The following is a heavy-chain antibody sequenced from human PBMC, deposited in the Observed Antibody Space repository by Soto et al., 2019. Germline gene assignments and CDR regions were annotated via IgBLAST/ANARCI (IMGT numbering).Heavy chain of an antibody. CDR2: ISAYNGNT. D-gene: IGHD2-2*01. J-gene: IGHJ4*02. Sequence: ASVKVSCKASGYTFTRYGISWVRQAPGQGLEWMGWISAYNGNTNYAQKLQGRVTMTTDTSTSTAYMELRSLRSDDTAVYYCAREIGLWDCSSTRCSQFDYWGQGTLVTVAS. CDR3: AREIGLWDCSSTRCSQFDY. V-gene: IGHV1-18*01. CDR1: GYTFTRYG.